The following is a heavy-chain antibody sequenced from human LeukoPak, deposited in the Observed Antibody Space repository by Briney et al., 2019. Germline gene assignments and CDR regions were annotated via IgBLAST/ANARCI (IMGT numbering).Heavy chain of an antibody. J-gene: IGHJ4*02. Sequence: PSGTLSLTCGVSGGSISSTNWWTWVRQPPGEGLEWIGEGHLSGCTNYNPSLESRVTMSVDMSENHISLKLTSVTAADTAVYYCAREGGPYRPLDYSGQGTLVTVSS. CDR3: AREGGPYRPLDY. CDR1: GGSISSTNW. CDR2: GHLSGCT. V-gene: IGHV4-4*02.